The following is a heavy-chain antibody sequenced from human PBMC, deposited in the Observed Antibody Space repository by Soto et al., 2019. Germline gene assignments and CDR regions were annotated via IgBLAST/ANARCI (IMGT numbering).Heavy chain of an antibody. V-gene: IGHV4-30-2*01. D-gene: IGHD6-19*01. CDR3: ARAGGLGGVAVDY. Sequence: QLQLQESGSGLVKPSQTLSLTCAVSGGSISSGGYSWSWIRQPPGKGLEWIGYIYHSGSTYYNPSLQSRVTISVDRSKNQFSLKLISVTAADTAVYYCARAGGLGGVAVDYWGQGTLVTVSS. CDR2: IYHSGST. CDR1: GGSISSGGYS. J-gene: IGHJ4*02.